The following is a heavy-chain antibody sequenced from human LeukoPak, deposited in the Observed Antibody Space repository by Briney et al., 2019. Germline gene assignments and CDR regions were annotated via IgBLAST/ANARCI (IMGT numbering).Heavy chain of an antibody. CDR1: GFTFSSYA. CDR2: ISGSGGST. J-gene: IGHJ4*02. Sequence: QSGGSLRLSCAASGFTFSSYAMSWVRQAPGKGLEWVSAISGSGGSTYYADSVKGRFTISRDNSKNTLYLQMNSLRAEDTAVYYCAKRHCSSTSCYRSYYFDYWGQGTLVTVSS. V-gene: IGHV3-23*01. CDR3: AKRHCSSTSCYRSYYFDY. D-gene: IGHD2-2*01.